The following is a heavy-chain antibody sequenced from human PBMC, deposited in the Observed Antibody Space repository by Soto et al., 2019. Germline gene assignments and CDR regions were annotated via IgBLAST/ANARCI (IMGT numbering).Heavy chain of an antibody. CDR2: INSDGSST. CDR3: AREGVGDYYYMDV. CDR1: GFTFSSYW. J-gene: IGHJ6*03. D-gene: IGHD3-16*01. V-gene: IGHV3-74*01. Sequence: GGSLRLSCAASGFTFSSYWMHWVRQAPGKGLVWVSRINSDGSSTSYADSVKGRFTISRDNAKNTLYLQMNSLRAEDTAVYYCAREGVGDYYYMDVWGKGTTVTVSS.